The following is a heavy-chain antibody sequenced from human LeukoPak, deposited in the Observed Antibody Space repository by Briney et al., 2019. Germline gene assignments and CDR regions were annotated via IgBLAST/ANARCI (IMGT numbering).Heavy chain of an antibody. CDR3: ARGKDDILTGHQRGGFDP. Sequence: SETLSLTCTVSGGSMTPYYWSWIRQPAGKGLEWIGRIYTSGRTNYKPSLQSRVSMSVDTSKNQFSLKLSSVTAADTAVYYCARGKDDILTGHQRGGFDPWGQGTLVTVSS. V-gene: IGHV4-4*07. CDR1: GGSMTPYY. D-gene: IGHD3-9*01. CDR2: IYTSGRT. J-gene: IGHJ5*02.